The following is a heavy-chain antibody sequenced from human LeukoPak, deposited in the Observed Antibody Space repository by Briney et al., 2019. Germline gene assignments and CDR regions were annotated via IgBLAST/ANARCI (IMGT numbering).Heavy chain of an antibody. CDR1: GYTFTGYY. D-gene: IGHD1-26*01. CDR2: IDPNSGGT. Sequence: ASVKVSCKASGYTFTGYYMHWVRQAPGQGLEWMGWIDPNSGGTNYAQKFQGRVTMTRDTSISTAYMELSGLRSDDTAVYYCARGDSGSYYGVYWGQGTLVTVSS. J-gene: IGHJ4*02. CDR3: ARGDSGSYYGVY. V-gene: IGHV1-2*02.